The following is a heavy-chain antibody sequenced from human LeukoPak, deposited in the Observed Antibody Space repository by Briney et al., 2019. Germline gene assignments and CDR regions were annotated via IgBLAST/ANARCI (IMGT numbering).Heavy chain of an antibody. V-gene: IGHV3-30*02. CDR3: AKDSAFYYIDV. Sequence: GGSLRLSCAASGVTFNNYGMHWVRQAPGKGLEWVAVIRYNGNKQYYADSLKGRFTISRDNAKNTLYLQMNNLKGDDTAVYYCAKDSAFYYIDVCGKGTTVIISS. CDR2: IRYNGNKQ. CDR1: GVTFNNYG. D-gene: IGHD3-10*01. J-gene: IGHJ6*03.